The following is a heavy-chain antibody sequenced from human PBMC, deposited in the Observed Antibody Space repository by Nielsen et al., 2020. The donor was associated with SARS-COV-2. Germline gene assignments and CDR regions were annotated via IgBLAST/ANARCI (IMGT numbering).Heavy chain of an antibody. CDR1: GFTFSSYW. V-gene: IGHV3-9*01. CDR3: AKAPNPLAAAGYYYFDY. D-gene: IGHD6-13*01. J-gene: IGHJ4*02. Sequence: SLKISCAASGFTFSSYWMHWVRQAPGKGLEWVSGISWNSGSIGYADSVKGRFTISRDNAKNSLYLQMNSLRAEDTALYYCAKAPNPLAAAGYYYFDYWGQGTLVTVSS. CDR2: ISWNSGSI.